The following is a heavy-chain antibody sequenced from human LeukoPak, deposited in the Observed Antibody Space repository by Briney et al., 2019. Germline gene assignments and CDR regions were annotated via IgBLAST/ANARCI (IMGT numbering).Heavy chain of an antibody. CDR3: AELGITMIGGV. V-gene: IGHV3-30*02. CDR1: GFTFSNYG. J-gene: IGHJ6*04. D-gene: IGHD3-10*02. Sequence: GGSLRLSCAASGFTFSNYGMFWFRQAPGKGLDWVSFIRFDGSHKYYADSVKGRFTISRDNAKNSLYLQMNSLRAEDTAVYYCAELGITMIGGVWGKGTTVTISS. CDR2: IRFDGSHK.